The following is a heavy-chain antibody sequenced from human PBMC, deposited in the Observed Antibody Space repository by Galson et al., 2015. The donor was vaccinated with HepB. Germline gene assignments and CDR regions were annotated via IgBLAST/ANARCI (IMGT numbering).Heavy chain of an antibody. V-gene: IGHV3-30*18. D-gene: IGHD3-16*01. CDR3: AKDLVMRIRLGVLKLDV. J-gene: IGHJ4*02. Sequence: SLRLSCAASGFTFKNYGIHWVRRAPGKGLEWVAFISHHGGNKYYADSVKGRFTISRDNSKNTLYLEMNSLGPKDTAIYYCAKDLVMRIRLGVLKLDVWGQGTLVTVSS. CDR2: ISHHGGNK. CDR1: GFTFKNYG.